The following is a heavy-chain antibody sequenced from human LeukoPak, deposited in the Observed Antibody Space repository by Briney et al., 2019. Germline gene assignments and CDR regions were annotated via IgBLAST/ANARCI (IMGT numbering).Heavy chain of an antibody. CDR2: IRQDGSDK. J-gene: IGHJ4*02. CDR1: GFTFSRYD. CDR3: VRWKKSSSWFYDY. Sequence: PGGSLRLSCAASGFTFSRYDLSWVRQAPGKGLEWVANIRQDGSDKSYVDSVKGRFTISRDNAENSLYLQMKSLRADDTAVYYCVRWKKSSSWFYDYWGQGALVTVSS. D-gene: IGHD6-13*01. V-gene: IGHV3-7*01.